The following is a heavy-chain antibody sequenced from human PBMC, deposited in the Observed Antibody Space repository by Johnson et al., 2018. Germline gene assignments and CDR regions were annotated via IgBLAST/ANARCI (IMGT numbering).Heavy chain of an antibody. J-gene: IGHJ6*02. CDR3: ARSPAFELGLHRGMDV. CDR2: IDTSSTYI. Sequence: VQLVESGGGLVKPGESLRLSCSASGFSFSSYSMHWVRQSPGEGMEWVSSIDTSSTYIFSADSVTGRFTISRDNAKNSLHLQMNRLRGEDTALYYCARSPAFELGLHRGMDVWGQGTTVTVSS. CDR1: GFSFSSYS. V-gene: IGHV3-21*01. D-gene: IGHD7-27*01.